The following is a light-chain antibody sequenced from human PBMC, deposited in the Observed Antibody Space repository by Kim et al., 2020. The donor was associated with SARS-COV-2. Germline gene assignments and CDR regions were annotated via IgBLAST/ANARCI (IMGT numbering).Light chain of an antibody. J-gene: IGKJ4*01. Sequence: IQMTQSPSSLSASVGDRVIITCQASQDITSWLNWCQQKPGKPPNLLIYDTSSLETGVPSRFSGSGSGTKFTFTISSLQPEDIATYYCQQYNSLPLTFGGGTKVDIK. CDR2: DTS. CDR3: QQYNSLPLT. V-gene: IGKV1-33*01. CDR1: QDITSW.